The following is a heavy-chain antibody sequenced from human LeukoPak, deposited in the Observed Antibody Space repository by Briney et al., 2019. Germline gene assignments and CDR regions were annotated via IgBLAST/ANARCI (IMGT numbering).Heavy chain of an antibody. D-gene: IGHD5-18*01. J-gene: IGHJ4*02. V-gene: IGHV3-23*01. CDR2: ISDSGGST. CDR1: GFTFNNYA. CDR3: AKNLGNSRGLTNPIFDY. Sequence: GGSLRLSCAASGFTFNNYAMSWVRQAPGKGLEWVSVISDSGGSTYSVDSVKGRFTISRDNSKNTLYLQMNSLRAEDTAIYYCAKNLGNSRGLTNPIFDYWGQGTLVTVSS.